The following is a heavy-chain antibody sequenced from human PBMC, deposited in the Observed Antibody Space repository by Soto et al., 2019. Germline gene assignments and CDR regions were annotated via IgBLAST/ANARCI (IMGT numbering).Heavy chain of an antibody. Sequence: QVQLVESGGGVVQPGRSLRLSCAASGFTFSSYGMHWVRQAPGKGLVGVAVIWYDGSNKYYADSVKGRCTISRDNSKDTLYLQMNSLRAEDTAVYYCARACGYSGYDPETALQPLDLDLFDYWGQGTLVTVSS. CDR2: IWYDGSNK. CDR3: ARACGYSGYDPETALQPLDLDLFDY. D-gene: IGHD5-12*01. V-gene: IGHV3-33*01. J-gene: IGHJ4*02. CDR1: GFTFSSYG.